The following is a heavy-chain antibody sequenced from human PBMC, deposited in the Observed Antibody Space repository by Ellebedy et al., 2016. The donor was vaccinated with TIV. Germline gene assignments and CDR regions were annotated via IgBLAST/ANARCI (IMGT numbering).Heavy chain of an antibody. CDR2: INHSGST. CDR1: GGSFSGYY. J-gene: IGHJ5*02. V-gene: IGHV4-34*01. CDR3: AREMYSSGWYGGKVENWFDP. D-gene: IGHD6-19*01. Sequence: SQTLSLTCAVYGGSFSGYYWSWIRQPPGKGLEWIGEINHSGSTNYNPSLKSRVTVSVDTSKNQFSLKLSSVTAADTAVYYCAREMYSSGWYGGKVENWFDPWGQGTPVTVSS.